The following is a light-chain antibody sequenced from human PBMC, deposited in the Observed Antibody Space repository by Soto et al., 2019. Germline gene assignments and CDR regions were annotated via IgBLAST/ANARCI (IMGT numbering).Light chain of an antibody. V-gene: IGKV3-20*01. CDR3: QQYGSSIFT. CDR1: QSVSSSY. CDR2: GAS. Sequence: EIVLTQSPGTLSLSPGERATLSCRASQSVSSSYLAWYQQKPGQAPRLLIYGASSRATGIPDRFSGSGSGTGFTLTISSLEPEDFAVYYCQQYGSSIFTFGPGTKVDIK. J-gene: IGKJ3*01.